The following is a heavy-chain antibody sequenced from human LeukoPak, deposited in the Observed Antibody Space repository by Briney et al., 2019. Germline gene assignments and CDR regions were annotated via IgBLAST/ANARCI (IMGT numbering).Heavy chain of an antibody. CDR3: AKGYYGSGTYGWFDP. CDR1: GFTFSSYA. CDR2: ISGSGGNT. D-gene: IGHD3-10*01. V-gene: IGHV3-23*01. J-gene: IGHJ5*02. Sequence: GGSLRLSCAASGFTFSSYAMSWVRQAPGKGLEWVSTISGSGGNTYYADSVKGRFTISRDNSKNTLYLQMNSLRAEDTAVYYCAKGYYGSGTYGWFDPWGQGTLVTVSS.